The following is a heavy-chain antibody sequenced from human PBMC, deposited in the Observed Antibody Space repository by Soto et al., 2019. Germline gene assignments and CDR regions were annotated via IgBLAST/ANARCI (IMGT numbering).Heavy chain of an antibody. CDR3: ARGGDFWSGSPPYYYYGMDV. CDR2: ISYDGSNK. J-gene: IGHJ6*02. D-gene: IGHD3-3*01. Sequence: QVQLVESGGGVVQPGRSLRLSCAASGFTFSSYAMHWVRQAPGKGLEWVAVISYDGSNKYYADSVKGRFTISRDNYKNTLYLQMNSLRAEDTAVYYWARGGDFWSGSPPYYYYGMDVWAKGPRSPSP. V-gene: IGHV3-30-3*01. CDR1: GFTFSSYA.